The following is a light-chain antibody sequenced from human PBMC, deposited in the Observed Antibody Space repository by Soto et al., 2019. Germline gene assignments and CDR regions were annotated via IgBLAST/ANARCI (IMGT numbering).Light chain of an antibody. CDR2: QDT. Sequence: SYELTQPPSMSVSPGQTATIACSGDKLGDKYVCWYQQKSGESPILVIYQDTKRPSGIPERFSGSNSGSTATLTISGTQSIEEADYYCQAWDGGTVVFGGGTQLTVL. V-gene: IGLV3-1*01. CDR1: KLGDKY. CDR3: QAWDGGTVV. J-gene: IGLJ2*01.